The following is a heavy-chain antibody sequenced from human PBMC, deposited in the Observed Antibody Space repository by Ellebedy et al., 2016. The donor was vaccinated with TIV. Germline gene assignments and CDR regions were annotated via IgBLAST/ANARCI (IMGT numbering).Heavy chain of an antibody. J-gene: IGHJ4*02. CDR3: AADHYDSSGSYYFDY. Sequence: SVKVSCXASGFTFTSSAVQWVRQARGQRLEWIGWIVVGSGNTNYAQKFQERVTITRDMSTSTAYMELSSLRSEDTAVYYCAADHYDSSGSYYFDYWGQGTLVTVSS. V-gene: IGHV1-58*01. CDR1: GFTFTSSA. CDR2: IVVGSGNT. D-gene: IGHD3-22*01.